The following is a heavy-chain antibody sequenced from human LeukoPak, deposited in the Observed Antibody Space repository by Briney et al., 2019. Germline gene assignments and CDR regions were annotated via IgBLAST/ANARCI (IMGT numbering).Heavy chain of an antibody. CDR3: ASTRFWSGYYD. J-gene: IGHJ4*02. V-gene: IGHV3-21*01. Sequence: GGSLRLSCAASGFTFSSYSMNWVRQAPGKGLEWVSPISSSSSYIYYADSVKGRFTISRDNAKNSLYLQMNSLRAEDTAVYYCASTRFWSGYYDGGQGTLVTVSS. D-gene: IGHD3-3*01. CDR1: GFTFSSYS. CDR2: ISSSSSYI.